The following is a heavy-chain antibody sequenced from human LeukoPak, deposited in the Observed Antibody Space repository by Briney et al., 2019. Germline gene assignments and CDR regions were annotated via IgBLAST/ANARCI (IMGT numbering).Heavy chain of an antibody. CDR1: EFSVGSNY. D-gene: IGHD4-23*01. CDR3: AREGVTVVTRYLDY. J-gene: IGHJ4*02. V-gene: IGHV3-66*01. Sequence: PGGSLRLSCAASEFSVGSNYMIWVRQAPGKGLEWVSLIYSGGSTYYADSVKGRFTISRDNSKNTLYLQMNSLRAEDTAVYYCAREGVTVVTRYLDYWGQGTLVTVSS. CDR2: IYSGGST.